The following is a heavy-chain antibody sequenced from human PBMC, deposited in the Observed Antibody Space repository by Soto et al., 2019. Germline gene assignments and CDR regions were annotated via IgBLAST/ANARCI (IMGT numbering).Heavy chain of an antibody. CDR3: ARDRRYDTIFGVEQGWFAP. Sequence: PSETLSLTCTVSGGSISSGGYYWSWIRQHPGKGLEWIGYIYYSGSTYYNPSLKSRVTISVDTSKNQFSLKLSSVTAADTAVYFCARDRRYDTIFGVEQGWFAPWGQGTLVTVSS. CDR1: GGSISSGGYY. V-gene: IGHV4-31*03. CDR2: IYYSGST. D-gene: IGHD3-3*01. J-gene: IGHJ5*02.